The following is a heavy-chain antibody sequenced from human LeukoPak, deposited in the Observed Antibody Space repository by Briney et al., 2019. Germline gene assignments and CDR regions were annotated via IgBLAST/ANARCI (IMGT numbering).Heavy chain of an antibody. D-gene: IGHD3-22*01. Sequence: GGSLRLSCEASGFTFNTYSMNWARQAPGKGLEWVSSISSSSSYIYYADSVKGRFTISRDNAKNSLYLQMNSLRAEDTAVYYCARDSSYDSSGLSRYWGQGTLVTVSS. CDR3: ARDSSYDSSGLSRY. V-gene: IGHV3-21*01. CDR2: ISSSSSYI. J-gene: IGHJ4*02. CDR1: GFTFNTYS.